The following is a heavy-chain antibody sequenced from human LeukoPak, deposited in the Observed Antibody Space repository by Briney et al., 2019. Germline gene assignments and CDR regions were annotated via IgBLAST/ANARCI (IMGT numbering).Heavy chain of an antibody. CDR2: ISSSSSYI. D-gene: IGHD2-2*01. Sequence: PGGSLRLSCAASGFTFSSYSMNWVRQAPGKGLEWVSSISSSSSYIYYADSVKGRFTISRDNAKNSLYLQMNSLRAEDTAVYYCARGPGYCSSTSCSPNWFDSWGQGTLVTV. CDR3: ARGPGYCSSTSCSPNWFDS. V-gene: IGHV3-21*01. CDR1: GFTFSSYS. J-gene: IGHJ5*01.